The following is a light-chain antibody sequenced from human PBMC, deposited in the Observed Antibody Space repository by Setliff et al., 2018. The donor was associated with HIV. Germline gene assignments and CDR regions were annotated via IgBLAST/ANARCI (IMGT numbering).Light chain of an antibody. J-gene: IGLJ1*01. CDR3: AAWDGSLKGYV. CDR1: SSNIGGHS. Sequence: SVLTQPPSASGTPGQRVTISCSGSSSNIGGHSVYWYQQLPGTAPKLLIYSDSQRPSGVPDRFSGSKSGTSASLAISGLQSEDEADYYCAAWDGSLKGYVFGSGTKVTVL. V-gene: IGLV1-44*01. CDR2: SDS.